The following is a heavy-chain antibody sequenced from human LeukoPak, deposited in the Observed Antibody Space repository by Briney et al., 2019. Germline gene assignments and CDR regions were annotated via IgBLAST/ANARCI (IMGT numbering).Heavy chain of an antibody. D-gene: IGHD3-16*01. CDR2: IKQDGVDR. J-gene: IGHJ4*02. CDR3: ARGRGVDY. V-gene: IGHV3-7*01. Sequence: GGSLRLSCAASGFTFSSYWMSWVRQAPGKGLEWVANIKQDGVDRYYVDSVKGRFTISRDNARNSLYLQMNSLRAEDSAVYYCARGRGVDYWGQGTLVTVSS. CDR1: GFTFSSYW.